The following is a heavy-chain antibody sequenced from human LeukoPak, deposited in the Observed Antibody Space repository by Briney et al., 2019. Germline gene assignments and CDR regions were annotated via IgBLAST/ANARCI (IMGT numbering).Heavy chain of an antibody. CDR2: ISSDGNNK. J-gene: IGHJ4*02. CDR3: ARIGYSISWSGDY. V-gene: IGHV3-30*03. D-gene: IGHD6-13*01. Sequence: GGSLRLSCAASGFTFSSYGMHWVRQAPGKGLEWVALISSDGNNKYYADSVKGQFSISRDNSKNTPYLQMNSLRAEDTAVYSCARIGYSISWSGDYWGQGSLVTVSS. CDR1: GFTFSSYG.